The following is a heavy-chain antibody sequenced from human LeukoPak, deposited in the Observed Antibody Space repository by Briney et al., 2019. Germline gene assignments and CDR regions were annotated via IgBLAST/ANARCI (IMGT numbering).Heavy chain of an antibody. CDR1: GFTFSDYA. D-gene: IGHD3-22*01. J-gene: IGHJ3*02. Sequence: GGSLRLSCAASGFTFSDYAMVWVRQAPGKGLEWVSGISSGGRDATFYADSVKGRFTISRDNSKNTLHLQMNNLRAEDTAVYYCARLRGYHYADAFDIWGQGTVVTVSS. CDR2: ISSGGRDAT. CDR3: ARLRGYHYADAFDI. V-gene: IGHV3-23*01.